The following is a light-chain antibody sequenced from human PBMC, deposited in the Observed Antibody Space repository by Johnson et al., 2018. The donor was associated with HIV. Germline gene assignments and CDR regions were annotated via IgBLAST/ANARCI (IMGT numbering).Light chain of an antibody. CDR2: DNN. CDR3: GTWDSSLRVGV. Sequence: QSVLTQPPSVSAAPGQKVTISCSGSSSNIGNNFVSWYQQLPGRAPKLLIYDNNKRPSGIPDRFSGSKSGTSATLGITVLQTGDEADYYCGTWDSSLRVGVFGTGTKVTVL. J-gene: IGLJ1*01. V-gene: IGLV1-51*01. CDR1: SSNIGNNF.